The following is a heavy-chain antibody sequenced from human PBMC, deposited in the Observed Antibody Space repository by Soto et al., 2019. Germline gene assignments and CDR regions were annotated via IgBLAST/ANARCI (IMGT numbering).Heavy chain of an antibody. D-gene: IGHD4-4*01. J-gene: IGHJ4*02. Sequence: GGSLRLSCAASGFIFGTYALSWVRQAPGKGLEWVSSISASSDKIYYANSVRGRFTVSRDSSENTLYLQMNSLRAEDTAIYYCVKDSYDYIRGLFDFWGQGTLVTVSS. CDR3: VKDSYDYIRGLFDF. CDR1: GFIFGTYA. CDR2: ISASSDKI. V-gene: IGHV3-23*01.